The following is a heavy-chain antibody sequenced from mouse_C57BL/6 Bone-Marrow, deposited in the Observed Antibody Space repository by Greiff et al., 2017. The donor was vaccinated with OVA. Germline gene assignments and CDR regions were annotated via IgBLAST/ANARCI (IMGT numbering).Heavy chain of an antibody. CDR3: ASLDSSYRWFAY. V-gene: IGHV5-4*01. J-gene: IGHJ3*01. CDR1: GFTFSSYA. D-gene: IGHD1-1*01. CDR2: ISDGGSYT. Sequence: EVHLVESGGGLVKPGGSLKLSCAASGFTFSSYAMSWVRQTPEKRLEWVATISDGGSYTYYPDNVKGRFTISRDNAKNNLYLQMSHLKSEDTAMYYCASLDSSYRWFAYWGQGTLVTVSA.